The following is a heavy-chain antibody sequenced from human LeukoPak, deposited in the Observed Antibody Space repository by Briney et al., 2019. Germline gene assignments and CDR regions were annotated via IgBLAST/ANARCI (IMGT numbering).Heavy chain of an antibody. J-gene: IGHJ4*02. CDR3: ARGGAVGGKFAY. V-gene: IGHV3-21*01. D-gene: IGHD6-19*01. CDR1: GFTFSSYS. Sequence: GGSLRLSCAASGFTFSSYSMNWVRQAPGKGLEWVSSISGSSSYIYYADSVKGRFTISRDNAKNSLYLQMNSLRAEDTAVYYCARGGAVGGKFAYWGQGRLVTVSS. CDR2: ISGSSSYI.